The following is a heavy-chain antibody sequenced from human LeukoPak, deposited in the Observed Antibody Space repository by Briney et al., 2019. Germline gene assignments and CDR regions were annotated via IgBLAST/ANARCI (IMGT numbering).Heavy chain of an antibody. CDR1: GGSISSSSYY. V-gene: IGHV4-39*01. D-gene: IGHD4-23*01. CDR3: ATSPQYGGY. CDR2: IYYSGST. J-gene: IGHJ4*02. Sequence: SETLSLTCTVSGGSISSSSYYWGWIRRPPGKGLEWIGNIYYSGSTQYNPSLKSRVTISVDTSKNQFSLKLSSVTAADTAVYYCATSPQYGGYLGQGTLVTVSS.